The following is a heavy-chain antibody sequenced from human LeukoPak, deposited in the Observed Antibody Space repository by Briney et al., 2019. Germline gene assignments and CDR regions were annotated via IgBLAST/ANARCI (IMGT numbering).Heavy chain of an antibody. Sequence: SVTVSCTASGGTFSSYAISWVRQAPGQGLEWMGGIIPIFGTANYAQKFQGRVTITADESTSTAYMELSSLRSEDTAVYYCASTYYDFWSGSFDYWGQGTLVTVSS. CDR3: ASTYYDFWSGSFDY. CDR2: IIPIFGTA. J-gene: IGHJ4*02. V-gene: IGHV1-69*01. D-gene: IGHD3-3*01. CDR1: GGTFSSYA.